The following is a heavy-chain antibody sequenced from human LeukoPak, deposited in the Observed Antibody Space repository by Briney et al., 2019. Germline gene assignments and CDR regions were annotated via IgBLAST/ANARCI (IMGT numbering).Heavy chain of an antibody. V-gene: IGHV4-59*01. D-gene: IGHD3-10*01. CDR2: IYY. Sequence: PSETLSLTCTVSGGSISSYYWSWIPQPPGKGLEWVGYIYYKSRVTISVYTSKNQFSLKLSSVTAADTAVYYCARAVIPRLVRGVNHWFDPWGQGTLVTVSS. CDR1: GGSISSYY. J-gene: IGHJ5*02. CDR3: ARAVIPRLVRGVNHWFDP.